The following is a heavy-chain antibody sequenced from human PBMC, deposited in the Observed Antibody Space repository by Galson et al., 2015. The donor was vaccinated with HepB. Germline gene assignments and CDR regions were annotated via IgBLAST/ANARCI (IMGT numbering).Heavy chain of an antibody. V-gene: IGHV3-74*01. CDR3: ASSSDVYGIDNY. CDR2: INKDGSRT. D-gene: IGHD5/OR15-5a*01. Sequence: LRLSCATSGFTFSNYWMHWVRQAPGKGPLWVSRINKDGSRTTYADSVKGRFTISRDNAKNTLYLQMNSLRAEDTAVYFCASSSDVYGIDNYWGLGTLVTVSS. CDR1: GFTFSNYW. J-gene: IGHJ4*02.